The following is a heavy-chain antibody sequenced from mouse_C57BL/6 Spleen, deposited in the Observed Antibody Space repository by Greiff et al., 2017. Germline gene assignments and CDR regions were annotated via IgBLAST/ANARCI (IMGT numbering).Heavy chain of an antibody. D-gene: IGHD1-1*01. CDR1: GYTFTSYW. V-gene: IGHV1-64*01. Sequence: QLQLQQPGAELVKPGASVKLSCKASGYTFTSYWMHWVKQRPGQGLGWIGMIHPNSGSTNYNEKFKSKATLTVDKSSSTAYMQLSSLTSEDSAVYYCARSIYYYGSSSFDYWGQGTTRTVSS. CDR3: ARSIYYYGSSSFDY. J-gene: IGHJ2*01. CDR2: IHPNSGST.